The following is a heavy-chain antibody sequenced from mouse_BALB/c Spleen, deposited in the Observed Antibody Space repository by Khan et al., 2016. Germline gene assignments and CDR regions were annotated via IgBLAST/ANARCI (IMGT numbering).Heavy chain of an antibody. J-gene: IGHJ3*01. Sequence: VQLKESGPDLVKPGASVKMSCKASGYTFTSYVMHWVKQKPGQGLEWIGYINPYNDGTKYNEKFKGKATLTSDKSSSTAYMEVSSLTSEDSAFYYCARLDGYQPWFAYWGQGTLGTVSA. V-gene: IGHV1S136*01. CDR2: INPYNDGT. D-gene: IGHD2-3*01. CDR3: ARLDGYQPWFAY. CDR1: GYTFTSYV.